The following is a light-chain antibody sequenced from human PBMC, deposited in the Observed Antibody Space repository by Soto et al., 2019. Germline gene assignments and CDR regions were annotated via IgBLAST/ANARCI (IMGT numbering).Light chain of an antibody. J-gene: IGLJ1*01. V-gene: IGLV2-14*01. CDR2: DVS. CDR1: SSDVGGYNY. CDR3: SSYTSSSTRV. Sequence: QSALTQPASVSGSPGQSITISCTGTSSDVGGYNYVSWYQQHPGKAPKLMIYDVSNRPSGVSNRFSGPKSGNTASLTISGLQAEDEAAYYCSSYTSSSTRVFGTGTKLTVL.